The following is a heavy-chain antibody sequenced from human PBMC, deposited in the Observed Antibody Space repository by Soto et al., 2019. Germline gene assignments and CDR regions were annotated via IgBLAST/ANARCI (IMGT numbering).Heavy chain of an antibody. V-gene: IGHV6-1*01. CDR3: ARDSGYDSSGYSPDAFDI. J-gene: IGHJ3*02. CDR2: TYYRSKWYN. D-gene: IGHD3-22*01. CDR1: GGSVSSNSAA. Sequence: SQTLSLTCAISGGSVSSNSAAWNWIRQYPSRGLEWLGRTYYRSKWYNDYAVSVKSRMTINPDTSKNQFSLQLNSVTPEDTAVDYCARDSGYDSSGYSPDAFDIWGQGTMVTVSS.